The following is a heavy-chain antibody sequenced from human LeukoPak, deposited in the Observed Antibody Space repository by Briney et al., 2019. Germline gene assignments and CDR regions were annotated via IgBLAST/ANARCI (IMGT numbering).Heavy chain of an antibody. CDR2: IKDDGSEK. V-gene: IGHV3-7*01. Sequence: GGSLRVSCAASGFTFETFWMSWVRQASGKGLEWVATIKDDGSEKYYVDSVRGRFTISRDNARNSLYLEMNSLRTEDTAVYYCTKGHYGSYWGQGTLVTVSS. D-gene: IGHD3-16*01. CDR3: TKGHYGSY. J-gene: IGHJ4*02. CDR1: GFTFETFW.